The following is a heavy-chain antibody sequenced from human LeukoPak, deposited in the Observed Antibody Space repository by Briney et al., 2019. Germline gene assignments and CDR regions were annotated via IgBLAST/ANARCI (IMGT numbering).Heavy chain of an antibody. J-gene: IGHJ5*02. Sequence: SETLSLTCSVSGGSVTSGTYHWGWIRQPPGRGLEWIGSVYFDGGTHYNPSLQSRVTISVDTSKNQFSLRLSSVTAADTALYYCARDHYYDGRGRFDPWGQGTLVTVSS. CDR3: ARDHYYDGRGRFDP. V-gene: IGHV4-39*07. CDR2: VYFDGGT. CDR1: GGSVTSGTYH. D-gene: IGHD3-16*01.